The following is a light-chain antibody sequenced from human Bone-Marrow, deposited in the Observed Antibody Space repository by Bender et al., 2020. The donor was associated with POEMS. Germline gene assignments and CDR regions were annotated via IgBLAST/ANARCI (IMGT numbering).Light chain of an antibody. CDR1: KLGDKF. CDR3: FSATGNTLE. CDR2: QDN. Sequence: SYELTQTPSMSVSPGQTGSITCSGDKLGDKFACWYQQRPGQSPVLVIYQDNKRPSGIPERFSGSNSGNTATLTISETQAMDEADYFCFSATGNTLEFGGGTKLTVL. J-gene: IGLJ2*01. V-gene: IGLV3-1*01.